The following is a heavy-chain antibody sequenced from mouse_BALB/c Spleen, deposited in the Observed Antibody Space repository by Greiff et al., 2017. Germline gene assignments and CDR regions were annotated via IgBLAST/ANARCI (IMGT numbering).Heavy chain of an antibody. J-gene: IGHJ3*01. CDR2: ISNGGGST. CDR3: ARHETTATWLAY. Sequence: EVQLVESGGGLVQPGGSLKLSCAASGFTFSSYTMSWVRQTPEKRLEWVAYISNGGGSTYYPDTVKGRFTISRDNAKNTLYLQMSSLKSEDTAMYYCARHETTATWLAYWGQGTLVTVSA. CDR1: GFTFSSYT. V-gene: IGHV5-12-2*01. D-gene: IGHD1-2*01.